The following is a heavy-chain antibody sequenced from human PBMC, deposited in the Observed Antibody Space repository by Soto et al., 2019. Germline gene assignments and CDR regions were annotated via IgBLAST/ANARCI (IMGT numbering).Heavy chain of an antibody. D-gene: IGHD3-16*01. V-gene: IGHV5-51*01. CDR3: ARLGADGNFAY. J-gene: IGHJ4*02. CDR2: IFPGDSET. CDR1: GDSFTSYW. Sequence: PVEPLKVSCSGSGDSFTSYWIVWVRQMPGKGLEWMGIIFPGDSETTYSPSFQGQVTISADKSISTAYLQWSSLKASDTAMYYCARLGADGNFAYWGQGTLVPVSS.